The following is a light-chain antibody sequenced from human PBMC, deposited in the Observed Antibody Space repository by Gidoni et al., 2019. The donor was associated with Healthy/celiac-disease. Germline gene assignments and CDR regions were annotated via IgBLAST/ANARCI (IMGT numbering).Light chain of an antibody. Sequence: QSVLTQPPSASGTPGQRVTISCSGSRSNILTNTLNWYQQVPGTAPKLLIYTNTHRPSGVPDRFSGSKSGTSASLAISGLQSEDEADYYCATWDDGLSGPVVGGGTKLTVL. CDR1: RSNILTNT. CDR3: ATWDDGLSGPV. J-gene: IGLJ2*01. CDR2: TNT. V-gene: IGLV1-44*01.